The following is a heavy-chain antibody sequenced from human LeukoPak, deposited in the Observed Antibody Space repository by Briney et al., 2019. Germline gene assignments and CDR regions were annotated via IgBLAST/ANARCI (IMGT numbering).Heavy chain of an antibody. CDR3: AKDGRDNYYYMDV. CDR2: IRYDGSNK. Sequence: PGGSLRLSCAASGFTLSSYGMHWVRQAPGKGLEWVAFIRYDGSNKYYADSVKGRFTISRDNSENTLYLQMNSLRAEDTALYYCAKDGRDNYYYMDVWGKGTTVTISS. D-gene: IGHD2-21*02. V-gene: IGHV3-30*02. CDR1: GFTLSSYG. J-gene: IGHJ6*03.